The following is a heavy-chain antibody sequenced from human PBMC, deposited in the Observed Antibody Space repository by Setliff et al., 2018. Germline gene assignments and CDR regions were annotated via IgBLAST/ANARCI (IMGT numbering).Heavy chain of an antibody. J-gene: IGHJ3*02. Sequence: SETLSLTCTVSGGSISSHGFYWGWIRQPPGEGLEWIGSFYYGENTHYNPSLKSRLTISVDTSKTQFSLQLSSVTAADTAVYYCARHGRYTGTYADAFDIWGQGTMVTVSS. D-gene: IGHD1-26*01. CDR1: GGSISSHGFY. CDR3: ARHGRYTGTYADAFDI. CDR2: FYYGENT. V-gene: IGHV4-39*01.